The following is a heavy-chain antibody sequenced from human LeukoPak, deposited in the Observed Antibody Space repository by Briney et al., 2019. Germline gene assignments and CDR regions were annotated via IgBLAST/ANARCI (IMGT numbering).Heavy chain of an antibody. CDR2: INPNSGGT. J-gene: IGHJ5*02. CDR1: GYTFTGYY. V-gene: IGHV1-2*02. CDR3: ATGKGDYRNNWFDP. D-gene: IGHD4-11*01. Sequence: ASVKVSCKASGYTFTGYYMHWVRRAPGQGLEWMGWINPNSGGTNYAQKFQGRVTMTRDTSISTAYMELSRLRSDDTAVYCCATGKGDYRNNWFDPWGQGTLVTVSS.